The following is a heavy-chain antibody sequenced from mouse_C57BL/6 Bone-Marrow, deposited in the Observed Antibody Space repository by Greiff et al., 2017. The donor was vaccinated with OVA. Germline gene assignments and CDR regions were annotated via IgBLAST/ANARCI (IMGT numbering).Heavy chain of an antibody. Sequence: QVQLQQSGPELVKPGASVKLSCKASGYTFTSYDINWVKQRPGQGLEWIGWIYPRDGSTKYNEKFKGKATLTVDTSSSTAYMELHSLTSEDSAVYFCARRIWYYGSSLDYWGQGTTLTVSS. J-gene: IGHJ2*01. D-gene: IGHD1-1*01. V-gene: IGHV1-85*01. CDR3: ARRIWYYGSSLDY. CDR2: IYPRDGST. CDR1: GYTFTSYD.